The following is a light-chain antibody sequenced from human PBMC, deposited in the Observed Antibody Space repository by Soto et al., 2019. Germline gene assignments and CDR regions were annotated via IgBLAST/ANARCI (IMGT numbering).Light chain of an antibody. CDR3: QSYDSSLSVVI. J-gene: IGLJ2*01. V-gene: IGLV1-40*01. Sequence: QSVLTQPPSVSGAPGQRVTISCTGSSSNIGAGYDVHWYQQFPGTAPKILIYGNIDRPSGVPDRFSGSKSGTSASLAITGLQAEDEADYYCQSYDSSLSVVIFGGGTKVTVL. CDR2: GNI. CDR1: SSNIGAGYD.